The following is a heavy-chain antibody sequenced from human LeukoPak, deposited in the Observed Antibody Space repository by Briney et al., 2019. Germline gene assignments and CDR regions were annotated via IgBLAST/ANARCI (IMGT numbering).Heavy chain of an antibody. CDR2: IYYRGST. Sequence: PSETLSLTCTVSGRSISSYYWSWIWQPPGRGREWIGYIYYRGSTNYNPSLKSRVTISVDTSKNQFSLKLSSVTAADTAVYYCARDPPRIAAAGTMGIDPWGQGTLVTVSS. CDR3: ARDPPRIAAAGTMGIDP. J-gene: IGHJ5*02. D-gene: IGHD6-13*01. V-gene: IGHV4-59*12. CDR1: GRSISSYY.